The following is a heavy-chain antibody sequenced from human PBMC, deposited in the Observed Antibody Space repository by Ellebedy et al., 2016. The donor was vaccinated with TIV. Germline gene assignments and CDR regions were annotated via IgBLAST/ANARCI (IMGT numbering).Heavy chain of an antibody. CDR1: GFTFSRAW. CDR2: IHYSEST. Sequence: GSLRLSXAASGFTFSRAWMSWVRQAPGKGLEWIGNIHYSESTKYNPSLKSRLTISLDASRNQFSLRLISVTAADTAMYYCATMRRATRGFDPWGQGTLVTVSS. D-gene: IGHD3-10*01. J-gene: IGHJ5*02. CDR3: ATMRRATRGFDP. V-gene: IGHV4-59*08.